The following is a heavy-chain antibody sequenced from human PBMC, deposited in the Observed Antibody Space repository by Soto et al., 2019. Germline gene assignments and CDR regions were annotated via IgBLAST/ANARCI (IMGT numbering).Heavy chain of an antibody. CDR2: IYYNGNT. J-gene: IGHJ4*02. Sequence: RWILKKTRKGLEWIGYIYYNGNTHYNPSLRSRVTMSVDTSKNQFSLTLNSVTAADTAFYYCAREGLLVIRAVSLVLEYWGKRSLVIVSS. CDR3: AREGLLVIRAVSLVLEY. V-gene: IGHV4-59*01. D-gene: IGHD2-21*01.